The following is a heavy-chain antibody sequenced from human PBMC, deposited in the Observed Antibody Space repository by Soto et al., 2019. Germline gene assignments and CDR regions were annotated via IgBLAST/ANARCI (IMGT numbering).Heavy chain of an antibody. V-gene: IGHV1-18*01. J-gene: IGHJ6*02. CDR3: ASLGIRCSSTSCSPGYYYPMDV. D-gene: IGHD2-2*01. Sequence: GASVKVSCKASGYTFTSYGISWVRQAPGQGLEWMGWISAYNGNTNYAQKLQGRVTMTTDTSTSTAYMELRSLRSDDTAVYYCASLGIRCSSTSCSPGYYYPMDVWGQGTTVTVSS. CDR1: GYTFTSYG. CDR2: ISAYNGNT.